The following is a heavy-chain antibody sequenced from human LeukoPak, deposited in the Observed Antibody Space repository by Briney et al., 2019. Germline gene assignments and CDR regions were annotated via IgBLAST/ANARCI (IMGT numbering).Heavy chain of an antibody. CDR1: GFTFSSYA. Sequence: GRSLRLSCAASGFTFSSYAMHWVRQAPGKGLEWVAVISYDGSNKYYADSVKGRFTISRDNSKNTLYLQMNSLRAEDTAVYYCARDIYYGSPDGMDVWGQGTTVAVSS. CDR3: ARDIYYGSPDGMDV. V-gene: IGHV3-30-3*01. CDR2: ISYDGSNK. D-gene: IGHD3-10*01. J-gene: IGHJ6*02.